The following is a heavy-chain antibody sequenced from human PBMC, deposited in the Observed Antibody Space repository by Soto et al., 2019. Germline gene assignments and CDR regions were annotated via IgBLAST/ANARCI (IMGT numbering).Heavy chain of an antibody. D-gene: IGHD1-26*01. CDR1: GGSISNYY. J-gene: IGHJ3*02. CDR2: IYYSGST. V-gene: IGHV4-59*08. Sequence: QVQLQESGPGLVKPSETLSLTCTVSGGSISNYYWSWIRQPPGKGLEWIGYIYYSGSTNYNPSLKSRVTISVDTSKNQFALKLSSVTAADTAVYYCARRWGYAFDIWGQGTMVTVSS. CDR3: ARRWGYAFDI.